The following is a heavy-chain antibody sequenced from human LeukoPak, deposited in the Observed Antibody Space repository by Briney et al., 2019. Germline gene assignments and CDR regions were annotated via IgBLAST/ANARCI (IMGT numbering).Heavy chain of an antibody. CDR3: AELGITMIGGV. D-gene: IGHD3-10*02. Sequence: RPGGSLRLSCAASGFGLRSYNMNWVRQAPGMGLEWVSSISSSRSHIYYADSVKGRFTISRDNAKNSLYLQMNSLRAEDTAVYYCAELGITMIGGVWGKGTTVTISS. CDR2: ISSSRSHI. CDR1: GFGLRSYN. J-gene: IGHJ6*04. V-gene: IGHV3-21*01.